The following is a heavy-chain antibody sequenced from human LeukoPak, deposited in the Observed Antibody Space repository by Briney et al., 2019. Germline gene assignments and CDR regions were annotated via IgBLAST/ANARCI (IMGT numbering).Heavy chain of an antibody. D-gene: IGHD1-26*01. V-gene: IGHV2-5*08. CDR3: ARLIVGATFDY. CDR1: GGSISSYYW. J-gene: IGHJ4*02. CDR2: IYWDDEK. Sequence: TLSLTYTVSGGSISSYYWSWIRQPPGKALEWLALIYWDDEKRYSPSLKTRLTITKDTSKSHVVLTMTNVDPVDTATYYCARLIVGATFDYWGQGTLVTVSS.